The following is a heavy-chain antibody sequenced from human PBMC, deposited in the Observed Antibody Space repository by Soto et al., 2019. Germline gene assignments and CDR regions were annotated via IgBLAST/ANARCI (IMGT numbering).Heavy chain of an antibody. CDR3: ARVRWDQPWAFDY. CDR1: GGSFSAYY. J-gene: IGHJ4*02. V-gene: IGHV4-34*01. Sequence: QVQLQQWGAGVLKPSETLSLTCAVYGGSFSAYYWSWIRQPPGKGLEWIGEINHSGSTNYNPSLKSRVTISVDTSKNQFSLKLTSVTAADTAVYYCARVRWDQPWAFDYWGQGTLVTVSS. D-gene: IGHD1-26*01. CDR2: INHSGST.